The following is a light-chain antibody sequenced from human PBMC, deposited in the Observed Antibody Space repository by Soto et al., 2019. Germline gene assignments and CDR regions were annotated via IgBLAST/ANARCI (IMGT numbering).Light chain of an antibody. CDR2: ANT. CDR3: QSFDTSLSGFYV. V-gene: IGLV1-40*01. Sequence: QSVLTQPPSVSGAPGQRVTISCTGSSSNIGAHYDVHWYQQLPETAPKLLIYANTNRPSGVPDRFSGSKSGTSATLAITGLQADDEADYYCQSFDTSLSGFYVFGTGTKVTVL. CDR1: SSNIGAHYD. J-gene: IGLJ1*01.